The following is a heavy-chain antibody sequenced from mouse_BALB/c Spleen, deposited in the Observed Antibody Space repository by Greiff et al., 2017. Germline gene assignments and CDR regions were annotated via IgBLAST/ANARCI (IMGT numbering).Heavy chain of an antibody. CDR2: INPSTGYT. Sequence: VQLQQSGAELAKPGASVKMSCKASGYTFTSYWMHWVKQRPGQGLEWIGYINPSTGYTEYNQKFKDKATLTADKSSSTAYMQLSSLTSEDSAVYYCEYYYGSSPWFAYWGQGTLVTVSA. D-gene: IGHD1-1*01. CDR3: EYYYGSSPWFAY. V-gene: IGHV1-7*01. J-gene: IGHJ3*01. CDR1: GYTFTSYW.